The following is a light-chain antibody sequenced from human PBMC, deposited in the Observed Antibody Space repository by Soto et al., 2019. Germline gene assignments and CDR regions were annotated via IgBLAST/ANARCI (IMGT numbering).Light chain of an antibody. CDR3: QHYNSYSDA. Sequence: DIPMTQSPSTLSGSVGDRVTITCRASQTISSWLAWYQQKPGKAPKLLIYKAPTLKSGVPSRFSGSGSGTEFTLTISSLQTDDFATDYCQHYNSYSDAFGQGTKVELK. CDR1: QTISSW. CDR2: KAP. V-gene: IGKV1-5*03. J-gene: IGKJ1*01.